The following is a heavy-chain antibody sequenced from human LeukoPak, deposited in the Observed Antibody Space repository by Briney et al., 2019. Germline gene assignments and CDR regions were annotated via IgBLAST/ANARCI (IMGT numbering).Heavy chain of an antibody. CDR2: INHSGST. CDR3: ARGGIAVAGTLFDP. Sequence: PSETLSLTCAVYVGSFSGYYWSWIRQPPGKGPEWIGEINHSGSTNYNPSLKSRVTISVDTSKNQFSLKLSSVTAADTAVYYCARGGIAVAGTLFDPWGQGTLVTVSS. D-gene: IGHD6-19*01. V-gene: IGHV4-34*01. CDR1: VGSFSGYY. J-gene: IGHJ5*02.